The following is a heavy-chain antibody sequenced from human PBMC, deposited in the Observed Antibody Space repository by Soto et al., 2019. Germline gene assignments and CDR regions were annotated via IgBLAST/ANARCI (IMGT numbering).Heavy chain of an antibody. Sequence: SETLSLTCAVYGGSFSGYYWSWIRQPPGKGLEWIGEINHSGSTNYNPSLKSRVTISVDTSKNQFSLKLSSVTAADTAVYYCARSIVVVPAAIARYYYYMDVWGKGTTVTVSS. CDR1: GGSFSGYY. CDR3: ARSIVVVPAAIARYYYYMDV. V-gene: IGHV4-34*01. D-gene: IGHD2-2*02. J-gene: IGHJ6*03. CDR2: INHSGST.